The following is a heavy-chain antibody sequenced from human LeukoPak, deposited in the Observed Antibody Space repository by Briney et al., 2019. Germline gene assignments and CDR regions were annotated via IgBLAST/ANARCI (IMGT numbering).Heavy chain of an antibody. CDR1: DGSISSFY. CDR2: IYDSGST. CDR3: PRHRGLWRCHFDY. J-gene: IGHJ4*02. Sequence: SDTLSLTCTVSDGSISSFYWSWIRHPPGEGLEWIVYIYDSGSTNYHPSLQSGVTISVETSKHQFSLKLSSLPGAEAAVYFCPRHRGLWRCHFDYWGQGSLVSVSS. D-gene: IGHD2-8*02. V-gene: IGHV4-59*08.